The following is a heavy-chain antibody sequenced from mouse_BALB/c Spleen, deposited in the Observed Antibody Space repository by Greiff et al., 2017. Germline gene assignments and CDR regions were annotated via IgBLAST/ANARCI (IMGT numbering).Heavy chain of an antibody. CDR3: ARVKDGYFYAMDY. Sequence: VQRGESGPGLVAPSQRRARKGKGAGRQGNGQGGKRVRQPTGKGREWRGMIWGDGSTDYNSALKSRLSISKDNSKRHVFLKRNSLQTDDTARDDGARVKDGYFYAMDYWGQGTSVTVSS. J-gene: IGHJ4*01. V-gene: IGHV2-6-7*01. CDR2: IWGDGST. D-gene: IGHD2-3*01. CDR1: GRQGNGQG.